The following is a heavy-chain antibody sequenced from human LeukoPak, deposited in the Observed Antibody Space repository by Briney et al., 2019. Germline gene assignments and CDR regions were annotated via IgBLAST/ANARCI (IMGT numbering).Heavy chain of an antibody. CDR1: GGSISSGSYY. J-gene: IGHJ4*02. CDR3: ARFGSAGYYFVY. V-gene: IGHV4-61*02. CDR2: IYTSGST. D-gene: IGHD3-10*01. Sequence: SETLSLTCTVSGGSISSGSYYWSWIRQPAGKGLDWIGRIYTSGSTNYNPSLKSRVTISVDTSKNQFSLKLSSVTAADPAVYYCARFGSAGYYFVYWGQRTLGTVSS.